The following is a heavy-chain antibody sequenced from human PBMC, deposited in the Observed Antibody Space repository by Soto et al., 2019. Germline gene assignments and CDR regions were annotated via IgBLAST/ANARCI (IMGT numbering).Heavy chain of an antibody. V-gene: IGHV3-49*03. D-gene: IGHD1-1*01. CDR2: ISSNTYGGTT. CDR1: HFTFGGYA. J-gene: IGHJ6*02. Sequence: PGGSLRLSCAASHFTFGGYALSWFRQCPGKVLRCGGFISSNTYGGTTEYGASVKCRFTISRDDSRSIAYLQMNSRKTEDTAVYSCTRSIHWNDGEAPCYFSMDVWGQGTWVT. CDR3: TRSIHWNDGEAPCYFSMDV.